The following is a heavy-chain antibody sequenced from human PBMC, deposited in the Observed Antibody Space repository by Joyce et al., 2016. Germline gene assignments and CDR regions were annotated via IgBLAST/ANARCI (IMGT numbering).Heavy chain of an antibody. V-gene: IGHV3-33*01. J-gene: IGHJ4*02. Sequence: QVQLVESGGGVVQPGGSLRLSCGASGFTFTTYGMPWVRQAPGKGLEWVALIWNDGTNKYYSDSVKGRFTISRDDSKNTLYLQMNSLRAEDTAVYYCAREGYSGAWYFFDYWGQGTLVTVSS. CDR3: AREGYSGAWYFFDY. CDR1: GFTFTTYG. CDR2: IWNDGTNK. D-gene: IGHD6-13*01.